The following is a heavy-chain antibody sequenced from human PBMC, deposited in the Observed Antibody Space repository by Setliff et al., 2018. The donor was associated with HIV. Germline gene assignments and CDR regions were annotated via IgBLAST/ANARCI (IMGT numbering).Heavy chain of an antibody. CDR2: IHHSGST. CDR3: ARRSPGGGYYMDV. J-gene: IGHJ6*03. CDR1: GGSISSGGYS. Sequence: SETLSLTCAVSGGSISSGGYSWIRQSPGKGLEWIGCIHHSGSTYYNPPLESRVTISVNRSKNQFSLRLSLVTAADTAVYYCARRSPGGGYYMDVWGKGTTVTVSS. V-gene: IGHV4-30-2*06. D-gene: IGHD3-16*01.